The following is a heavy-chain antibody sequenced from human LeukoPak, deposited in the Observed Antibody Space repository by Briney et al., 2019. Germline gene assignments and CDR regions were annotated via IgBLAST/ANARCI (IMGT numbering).Heavy chain of an antibody. Sequence: SETLSLTCAVYGGSFSGYYWSWLRQPPGKGLEWIGEINHSGSTNYNPSLKSRVTISVDTSKNQFSLKLSSVTAADTAVYYCASLVVVAATNSLNWFDPWGQGTLVTVSS. V-gene: IGHV4-34*01. J-gene: IGHJ5*02. CDR1: GGSFSGYY. CDR2: INHSGST. CDR3: ASLVVVAATNSLNWFDP. D-gene: IGHD2-15*01.